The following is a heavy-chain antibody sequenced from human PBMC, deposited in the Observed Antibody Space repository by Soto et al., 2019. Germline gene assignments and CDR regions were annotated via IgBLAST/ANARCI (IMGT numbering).Heavy chain of an antibody. D-gene: IGHD4-17*01. CDR1: GFTFSDYW. CDR2: IANDGTHT. CDR3: ARLGYGSTVSTRFDN. J-gene: IGHJ4*02. V-gene: IGHV3-74*01. Sequence: EVQLVESGGGLVHPGGSLRLSCEASGFTFSDYWMHWVRQVPGKGLVWVSRIANDGTHTAYPDSVEGRFPISRDNAKNTWYRQTNDLTADDTAVEYCARLGYGSTVSTRFDNGGQGTRVTVSS.